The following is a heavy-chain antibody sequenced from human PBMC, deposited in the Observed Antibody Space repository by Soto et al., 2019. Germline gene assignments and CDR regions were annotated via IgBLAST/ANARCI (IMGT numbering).Heavy chain of an antibody. V-gene: IGHV3-7*01. D-gene: IGHD3-16*02. CDR3: ARVLRDYVWGSYRYRLDY. CDR2: IKQDGSEK. J-gene: IGHJ4*02. Sequence: PEGSLRLSCAASGFTFSSYWMSWVRQAPGKGLEWVANIKQDGSEKYYVDSVKGRFTISRDNAKNTLYLQMNSLRAEDTAVYYCARVLRDYVWGSYRYRLDYWGQGTLVTVSS. CDR1: GFTFSSYW.